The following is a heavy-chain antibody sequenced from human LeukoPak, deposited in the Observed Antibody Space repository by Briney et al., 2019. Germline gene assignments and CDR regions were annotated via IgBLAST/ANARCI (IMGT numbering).Heavy chain of an antibody. CDR1: GFTVSSNY. V-gene: IGHV3-11*04. CDR2: ISSSGSTI. Sequence: GGSLRLSCAASGFTVSSNYMSWIRQAPGKGLEWVSYISSSGSTIYYADSVKGRFTISRDNAKNSLYLQMNSLRAEDTAVYYCAREIADYYDSSGYYLDYWGQGTLVTVSS. CDR3: AREIADYYDSSGYYLDY. D-gene: IGHD3-22*01. J-gene: IGHJ4*02.